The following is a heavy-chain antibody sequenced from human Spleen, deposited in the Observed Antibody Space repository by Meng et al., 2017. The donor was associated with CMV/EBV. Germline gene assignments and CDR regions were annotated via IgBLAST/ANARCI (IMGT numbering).Heavy chain of an antibody. Sequence: ASVKVSCKASGYTFNSHPINWVRQAPGQGLEWMGWMNPNSGNTGYAQKFQGRVTITRNTSISTAYMELSSLRSEDTAVYYCARDNGGGYFDYWGQGTLVTVSS. D-gene: IGHD2-8*01. CDR3: ARDNGGGYFDY. CDR2: MNPNSGNT. J-gene: IGHJ4*02. V-gene: IGHV1-8*03. CDR1: GYTFNSHP.